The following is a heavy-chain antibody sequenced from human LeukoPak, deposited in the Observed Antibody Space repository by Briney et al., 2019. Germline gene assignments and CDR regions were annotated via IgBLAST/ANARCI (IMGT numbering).Heavy chain of an antibody. CDR1: GYTFTGYY. V-gene: IGHV1-46*01. CDR2: INSSGGTT. J-gene: IGHJ4*02. D-gene: IGHD3-22*01. Sequence: ASVKVSCKASGYTFTGYYMHWVRQAPGQGLEWMGIINSSGGTTSYAQKFQGRVTMTRDTSTSTVYMEPSSLRSEDTAVYYCARDSSGYYFDYWGQGTLVTVSS. CDR3: ARDSSGYYFDY.